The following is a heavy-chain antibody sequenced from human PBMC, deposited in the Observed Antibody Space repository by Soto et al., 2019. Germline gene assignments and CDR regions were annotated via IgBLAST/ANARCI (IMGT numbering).Heavy chain of an antibody. CDR3: ARKRRDGYVLDY. V-gene: IGHV3-66*01. CDR2: IYSGGST. D-gene: IGHD5-12*01. Sequence: EVQLVESGGGLVQPGGSLRLSCTASGFTVSSNYMSWVRQAPGKGLEWVSVIYSGGSTYYADSVKVRFTISRDSSKNTLYLQTNSLRAEDTAVYHCARKRRDGYVLDYWGQGTLVTVSS. CDR1: GFTVSSNY. J-gene: IGHJ4*02.